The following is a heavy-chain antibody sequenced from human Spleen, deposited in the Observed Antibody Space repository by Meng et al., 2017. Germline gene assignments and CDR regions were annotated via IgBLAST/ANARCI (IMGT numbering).Heavy chain of an antibody. J-gene: IGHJ4*02. D-gene: IGHD3-10*01. CDR2: INWNGGST. Sequence: GGSLRLSCAASGFTFDDYGMSWVRQAPGKGLEWVSGINWNGGSTGYADSVKGRFNISRDNAKNSLYLQMNSLRAEDTALYYCARVPNDHYYGSGSYYNDYWGQGTLVTVSS. CDR3: ARVPNDHYYGSGSYYNDY. CDR1: GFTFDDYG. V-gene: IGHV3-20*04.